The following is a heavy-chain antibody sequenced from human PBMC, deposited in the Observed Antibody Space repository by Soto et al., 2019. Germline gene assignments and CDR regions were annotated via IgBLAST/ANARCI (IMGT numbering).Heavy chain of an antibody. CDR2: INPNSGDT. CDR1: GYTFTAYY. J-gene: IGHJ5*02. D-gene: IGHD6-13*01. CDR3: AKIATAGDFDP. V-gene: IGHV1-2*02. Sequence: ASVKVLCKASGYTFTAYYMHWVRQAPGQGLEWMGWINPNSGDTNYAQKFQGRVTMTRDTSISTAYMELSRLRSDDTAMYYCAKIATAGDFDPWGQGTLVTVSS.